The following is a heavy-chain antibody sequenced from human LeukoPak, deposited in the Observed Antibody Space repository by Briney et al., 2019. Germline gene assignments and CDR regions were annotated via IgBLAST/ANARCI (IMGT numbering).Heavy chain of an antibody. Sequence: KPSETLSLTCAVDGGSFSGYYWSWIRQPPGKGLEWIGYIYYSGSTNYNPSLKSRVTISVDTSKNQFSLKLSSVTAADTAVYYCARLRPSSSWFRFDYWGQGTLVTVSS. D-gene: IGHD6-13*01. CDR3: ARLRPSSSWFRFDY. CDR2: IYYSGST. V-gene: IGHV4-59*08. J-gene: IGHJ4*02. CDR1: GGSFSGYY.